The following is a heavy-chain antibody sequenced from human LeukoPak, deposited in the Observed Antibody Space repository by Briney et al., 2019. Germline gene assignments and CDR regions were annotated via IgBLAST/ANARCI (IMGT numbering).Heavy chain of an antibody. CDR3: ARDGSWYYYYYYMDV. CDR1: GGSFSGYY. V-gene: IGHV4-34*01. J-gene: IGHJ6*03. CDR2: INHSGST. D-gene: IGHD6-13*01. Sequence: PSETLSLTCAVYGGSFSGYYWSWIRQPPGKGLEWIGEINHSGSTNYNPSLKSRVTMSVDTSKNQFSLKLSSVTAADTAVYYCARDGSWYYYYYYMDVWGKGTTVTISS.